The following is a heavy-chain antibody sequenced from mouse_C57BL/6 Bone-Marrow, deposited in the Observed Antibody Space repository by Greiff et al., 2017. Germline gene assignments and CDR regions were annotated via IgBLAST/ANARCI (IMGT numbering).Heavy chain of an antibody. CDR3: ARGDYGSSFDY. D-gene: IGHD1-1*01. Sequence: DVMLVESGGGLVKPGGSLTLSCAASGFTFSDYGMHWVRQAPEKGLEWVAYISSGSSTIYYADTVKGRFTISRDNAKNTLFLQMTSLRSEDTAMYYCARGDYGSSFDYWGQGTTLTVSS. V-gene: IGHV5-17*01. CDR1: GFTFSDYG. J-gene: IGHJ2*01. CDR2: ISSGSSTI.